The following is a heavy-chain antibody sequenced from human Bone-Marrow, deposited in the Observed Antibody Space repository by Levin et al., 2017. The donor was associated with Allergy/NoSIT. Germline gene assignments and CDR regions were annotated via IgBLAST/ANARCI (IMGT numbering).Heavy chain of an antibody. Sequence: GGSLRLSCAASGFTFSSYGMHWVRQAPGKGLEWVAVISYDGSNKYYADSVKGRFTISRDNSKNTLYLQMNSLRAEDTAVYYCAKDLWRGSSSWEIDYWGQGTLVTVSS. V-gene: IGHV3-30*18. J-gene: IGHJ4*02. CDR1: GFTFSSYG. D-gene: IGHD6-13*01. CDR2: ISYDGSNK. CDR3: AKDLWRGSSSWEIDY.